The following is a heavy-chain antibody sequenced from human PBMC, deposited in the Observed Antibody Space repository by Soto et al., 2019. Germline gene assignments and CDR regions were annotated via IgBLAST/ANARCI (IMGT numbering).Heavy chain of an antibody. J-gene: IGHJ6*02. D-gene: IGHD4-17*01. CDR3: AREKAKTTVTNYYYYYGMDV. CDR1: GFTFSSYA. V-gene: IGHV3-30-3*01. CDR2: ISYDGSNK. Sequence: PGGSLRLSCAASGFTFSSYAMHWVRQAPGKGLEWVAVISYDGSNKYYADSVKGRFTISRDNSKNTLYLQMNSLRAEDTAVYYCAREKAKTTVTNYYYYYGMDVWGQGTTVTVSS.